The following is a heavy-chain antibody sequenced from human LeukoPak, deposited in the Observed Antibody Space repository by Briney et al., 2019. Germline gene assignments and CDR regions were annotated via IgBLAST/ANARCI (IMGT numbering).Heavy chain of an antibody. D-gene: IGHD2-2*01. CDR1: GFTFDDYA. Sequence: GRSLRLSCAASGFTFDDYAMHWVRHPPGKGLEWVSGISWNSGSIGYADSVKGRFTISRDNAKNSLYLRMNSLRAEDMALYYCVKDTTSGSSTSFDAFDIWGQGTMVTVSS. J-gene: IGHJ3*02. CDR2: ISWNSGSI. V-gene: IGHV3-9*03. CDR3: VKDTTSGSSTSFDAFDI.